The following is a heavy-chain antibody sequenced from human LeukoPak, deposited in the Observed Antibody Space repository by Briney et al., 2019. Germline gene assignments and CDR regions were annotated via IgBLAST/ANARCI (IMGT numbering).Heavy chain of an antibody. Sequence: GGSLRLSCAPSGFTFSNYAMTWVRQAPGKWLEWVSAITLRGRAYYPHSVEGRLTVSRHNSKNTLYRPMLSLSREDTPISYCAKRVLDTSVWGDHCFDPWGEGTMVTVSS. J-gene: IGHJ5*02. V-gene: IGHV3-23*01. CDR2: ITLRGRA. CDR1: GFTFSNYA. D-gene: IGHD6-19*01. CDR3: AKRVLDTSVWGDHCFDP.